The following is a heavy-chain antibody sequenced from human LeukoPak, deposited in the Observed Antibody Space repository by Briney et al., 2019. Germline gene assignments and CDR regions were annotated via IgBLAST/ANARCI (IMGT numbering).Heavy chain of an antibody. CDR2: ISAYNGNT. J-gene: IGHJ4*02. CDR3: ARVGGAYYYDSSGPALNY. D-gene: IGHD3-22*01. Sequence: GASVKVSCKASGYTFTSYGISWVRQAPGQGLEWMGWISAYNGNTNYAQKLQGRVTMTTDTSTSTAYMELRSLRSDDTAVYYCARVGGAYYYDSSGPALNYWGQGTLVTVSS. V-gene: IGHV1-18*01. CDR1: GYTFTSYG.